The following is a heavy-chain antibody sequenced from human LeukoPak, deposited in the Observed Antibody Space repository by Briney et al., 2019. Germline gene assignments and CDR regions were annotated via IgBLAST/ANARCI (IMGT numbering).Heavy chain of an antibody. CDR2: INHSGST. CDR3: ARPHSTFFDQDAAYYFDY. CDR1: GGSFSGYY. D-gene: IGHD3-3*01. V-gene: IGHV4-34*01. J-gene: IGHJ4*02. Sequence: KPSETLSLTCAVYGGSFSGYYWSWIRQPPGKGLEWIGEINHSGSTNYNPSLKSRVTISVGTSKNQFSLKLSSVTAADTAVYYCARPHSTFFDQDAAYYFDYWGQGTLVTVSS.